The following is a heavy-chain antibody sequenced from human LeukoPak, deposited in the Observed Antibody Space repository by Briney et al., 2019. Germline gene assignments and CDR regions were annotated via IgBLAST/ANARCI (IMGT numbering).Heavy chain of an antibody. J-gene: IGHJ3*02. CDR2: ISYNGGST. D-gene: IGHD1-1*01. Sequence: GGSLRLSCAASGFTFTNYAMHWVRQTPGKGLEYVSAISYNGGSTYYADSVKGRFTISRDNSKNTLYLQINNLKTEDTAVYYCARELGLERHRRSRGIDAFDIWGQGTMVTVSS. CDR3: ARELGLERHRRSRGIDAFDI. CDR1: GFTFTNYA. V-gene: IGHV3-64*02.